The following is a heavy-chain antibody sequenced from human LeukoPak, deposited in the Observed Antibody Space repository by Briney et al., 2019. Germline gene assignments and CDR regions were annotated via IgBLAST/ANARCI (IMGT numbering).Heavy chain of an antibody. CDR2: ISYDGSNK. J-gene: IGHJ4*02. CDR1: GFTFSSYA. CDR3: ARVDSRSNWYTSGFDY. Sequence: PGGSLRLSCAASGFTFSSYAMHWVRQAPGKGLEWVTVISYDGSNKYYADSVKGRFTISRDNSKNTLYLQMNSLRAEDTAVYYCARVDSRSNWYTSGFDYWGQGTLVTVSS. V-gene: IGHV3-30-3*01. D-gene: IGHD6-13*01.